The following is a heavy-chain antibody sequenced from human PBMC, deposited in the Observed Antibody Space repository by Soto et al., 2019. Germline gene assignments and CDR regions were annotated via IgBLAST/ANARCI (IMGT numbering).Heavy chain of an antibody. J-gene: IGHJ4*02. D-gene: IGHD3-22*01. V-gene: IGHV3-23*01. CDR3: AKGSYYDSSGYSH. CDR2: ISGSGGST. CDR1: GFTFSSYA. Sequence: PVGSLRLSCAASGFTFSSYAMSWVRQAPGKGLEWVSAISGSGGSTYYADSVKGRFTISRDNSKNTLYLQMNSLRAEDTAVYYCAKGSYYDSSGYSHWGQGTLVTVSS.